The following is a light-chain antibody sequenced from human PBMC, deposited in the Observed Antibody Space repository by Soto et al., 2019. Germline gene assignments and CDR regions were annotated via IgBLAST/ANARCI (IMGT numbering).Light chain of an antibody. Sequence: QSALTQPPSASGSPGQSVTISCTGTSSDVGGYNYVSWYQQHPGKAPKLITYEVYKRPSGVPDRFSGSKSGNTAALTVSGLQAEDEADYYCSSYVGTNSYVFGTGTKLTVL. J-gene: IGLJ1*01. CDR2: EVY. CDR1: SSDVGGYNY. CDR3: SSYVGTNSYV. V-gene: IGLV2-8*01.